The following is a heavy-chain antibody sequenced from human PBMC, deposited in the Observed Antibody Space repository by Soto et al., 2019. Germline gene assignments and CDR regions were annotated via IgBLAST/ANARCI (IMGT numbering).Heavy chain of an antibody. Sequence: QVQLVQSGAEVKKPGASVKVSCKASGYTFTDYGITWVRQAPGQGLEWMGWINTHNGNTKYAQRLQGRVTLTTDPSTNTAYMELKSLRSDDTAVYYCARERGNYRYFDYWGQGTLVTVSS. CDR1: GYTFTDYG. V-gene: IGHV1-18*01. J-gene: IGHJ4*02. CDR2: INTHNGNT. D-gene: IGHD3-16*02. CDR3: ARERGNYRYFDY.